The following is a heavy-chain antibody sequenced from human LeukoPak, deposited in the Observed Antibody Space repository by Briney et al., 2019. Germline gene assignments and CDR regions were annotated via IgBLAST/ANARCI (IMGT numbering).Heavy chain of an antibody. CDR3: ARVVEHCSGGSCYMLDY. CDR2: INPSGGST. J-gene: IGHJ4*02. CDR1: GYTFTSYD. Sequence: ASVKVSCKASGYTFTSYDINWVRQTTGQGLEWMGIINPSGGSTSYAQKFQGRVTMTRDTSTSTVYMELSSLRSEDTAVYYCARVVEHCSGGSCYMLDYWGQGTLVTVSS. V-gene: IGHV1-46*01. D-gene: IGHD2-15*01.